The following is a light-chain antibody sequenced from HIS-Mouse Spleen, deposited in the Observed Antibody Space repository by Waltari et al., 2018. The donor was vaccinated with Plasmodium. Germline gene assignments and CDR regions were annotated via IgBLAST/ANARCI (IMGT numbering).Light chain of an antibody. CDR2: AAS. Sequence: DIQLTQSPSFLSASVGDRVTITCRASQGISSYLAGYQKKPGKDPKLLIYAASTLQSGVPSSFSGSGSGTEFTLTISSLQPEEFATYYCQQLNSYPLTFGGGTKVEIK. CDR3: QQLNSYPLT. CDR1: QGISSY. V-gene: IGKV1-9*01. J-gene: IGKJ4*01.